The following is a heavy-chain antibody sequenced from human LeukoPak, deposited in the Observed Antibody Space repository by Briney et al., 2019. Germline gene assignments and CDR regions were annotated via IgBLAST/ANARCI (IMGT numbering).Heavy chain of an antibody. CDR1: GFSVSSSY. CDR3: ARDCGGDSDY. Sequence: GGSLRLSCAASGFSVSSSYTSWVRQAPGKGLECVSVISRSGSTYYADSVKGRFTISRDNSKNTLYLQMNSLRAEDTAVYYCARDCGGDSDYWGQGTLVTVSS. D-gene: IGHD4-17*01. V-gene: IGHV3-66*01. CDR2: ISRSGST. J-gene: IGHJ4*02.